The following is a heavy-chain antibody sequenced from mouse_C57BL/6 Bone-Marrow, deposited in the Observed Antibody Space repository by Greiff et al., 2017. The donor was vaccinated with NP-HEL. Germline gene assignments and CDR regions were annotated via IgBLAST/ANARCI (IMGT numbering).Heavy chain of an antibody. J-gene: IGHJ2*01. CDR2: IYPRRGNT. D-gene: IGHD1-1*01. CDR1: GYTFTSYG. V-gene: IGHV1-81*01. CDR3: ARGDYYGSTFYY. Sequence: ESGAELARPGASVKLSCKASGYTFTSYGISWVKQRTGQGLEWIGEIYPRRGNTYYNEKFKGKATLTADKSSSTAYMALRSLASEDSAVYICARGDYYGSTFYYWGQSTTLTESS.